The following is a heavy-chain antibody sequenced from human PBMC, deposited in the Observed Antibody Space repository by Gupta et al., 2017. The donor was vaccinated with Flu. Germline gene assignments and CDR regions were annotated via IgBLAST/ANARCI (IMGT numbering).Heavy chain of an antibody. CDR2: ADPRNGKT. V-gene: IGHV1-8*01. CDR3: VVWFGESSKDLES. Sequence: VRQATGEGREWMGWADPRNGKTGNAQKFQDRVTMTWNSSISTVYMELTSLRNEDTAVYYCVVWFGESSKDLESWGQGTMVTVSS. D-gene: IGHD3-10*01. J-gene: IGHJ4*02.